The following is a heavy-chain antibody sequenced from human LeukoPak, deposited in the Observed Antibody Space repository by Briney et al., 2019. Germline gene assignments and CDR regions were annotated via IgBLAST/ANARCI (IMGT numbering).Heavy chain of an antibody. J-gene: IGHJ4*02. CDR2: IYYSGST. CDR1: GGSISSYY. CDR3: ARGGPHIAAFDY. Sequence: SETLSLTCTVSGGSISSYYWSWIRQPPGKGLEWIGYIYYSGSTNYNPSLKSRVTISVDTSKNQFSLKLSSVTAADTAVYYCARGGPHIAAFDYWGQGTLVTVSS. V-gene: IGHV4-59*01. D-gene: IGHD5-12*01.